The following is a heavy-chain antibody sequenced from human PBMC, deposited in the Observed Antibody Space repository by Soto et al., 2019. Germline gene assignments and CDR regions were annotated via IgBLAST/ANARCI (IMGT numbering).Heavy chain of an antibody. CDR2: ISGSGGST. CDR3: AKGGNCSGGSCYRDAFDI. D-gene: IGHD2-15*01. J-gene: IGHJ3*02. CDR1: GFTFSSYA. V-gene: IGHV3-23*01. Sequence: GGSLRLSCAASGFTFSSYAMSWVRQAPGKGLEWVSAISGSGGSTYYADSVKGRFTISRENSKNTLYLQMNSLRAEDTAVYYCAKGGNCSGGSCYRDAFDIWGQGTMVTVSS.